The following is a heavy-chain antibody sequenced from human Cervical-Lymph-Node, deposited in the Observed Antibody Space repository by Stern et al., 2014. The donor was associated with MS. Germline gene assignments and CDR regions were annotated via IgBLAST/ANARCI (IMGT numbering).Heavy chain of an antibody. CDR3: AKDRGLVWYGGLYN. D-gene: IGHD4-23*01. CDR1: GFSFSHYG. V-gene: IGHV3-30*18. Sequence: VQLAESGGGVVQPGTSLRLSCAASGFSFSHYGMHWVRQAPGKGLEWVAVISYDGSNKHFADSVKGRFTISRDNSKNTLYLQMNSLRPEDTAVYYCAKDRGLVWYGGLYNWGQGILVTVSS. CDR2: ISYDGSNK. J-gene: IGHJ4*02.